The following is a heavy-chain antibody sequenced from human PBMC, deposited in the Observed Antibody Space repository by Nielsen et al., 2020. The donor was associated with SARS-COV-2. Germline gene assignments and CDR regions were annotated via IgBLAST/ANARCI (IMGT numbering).Heavy chain of an antibody. Sequence: SLKISCAASGFTFDDYAMHWVRQAPGKGLEWVSGISWNSGSIGYADSVKGRFTISRDNAKNSLYLQMNSLRAEDTALYYCAKEAGPGGYWGQGTLVTVSS. D-gene: IGHD3-10*01. CDR2: ISWNSGSI. CDR1: GFTFDDYA. J-gene: IGHJ4*02. V-gene: IGHV3-9*01. CDR3: AKEAGPGGY.